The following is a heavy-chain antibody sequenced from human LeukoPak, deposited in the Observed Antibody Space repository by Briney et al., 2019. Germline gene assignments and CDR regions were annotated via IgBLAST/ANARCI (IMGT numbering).Heavy chain of an antibody. J-gene: IGHJ4*02. CDR3: ANGNEQWLVHY. CDR2: ISGSGGST. Sequence: GGSLRLSCAASGFTFSSYAMSWVRQAPGKGLEWVSVISGSGGSTYYADSVKGRFTISRDNSKNTLYLQMNSLRAEDTDVYYCANGNEQWLVHYWGQGTLVTVSS. CDR1: GFTFSSYA. V-gene: IGHV3-23*01. D-gene: IGHD6-19*01.